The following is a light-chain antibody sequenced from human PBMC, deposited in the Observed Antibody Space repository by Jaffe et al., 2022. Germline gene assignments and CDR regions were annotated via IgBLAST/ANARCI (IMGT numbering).Light chain of an antibody. Sequence: EVVMTQSPATLSVSPGERATLSCRASQSVSSKLAWYQQKPGQSPRLLIYGASTRATGVPARFSGSGSGTEFTLSISSLQSEDVAVYYCQNYNNAKTFGQGTKVEI. J-gene: IGKJ1*01. CDR2: GAS. CDR1: QSVSSK. CDR3: QNYNNAKT. V-gene: IGKV3-15*01.